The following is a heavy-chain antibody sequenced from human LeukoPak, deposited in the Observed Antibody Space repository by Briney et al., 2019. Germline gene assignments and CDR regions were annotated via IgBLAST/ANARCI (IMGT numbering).Heavy chain of an antibody. V-gene: IGHV3-30*03. J-gene: IGHJ4*02. Sequence: PGGSLRLSCAASGFTFSSYGMHWVRQAPGKGLEWVAVISYDGSNKYYADSVKGGFTISTDNSKNTLYLQMNSLRAEDTAVYYCARVEQLQFNYWGQGTLVTVSS. CDR2: ISYDGSNK. CDR3: ARVEQLQFNY. D-gene: IGHD6-13*01. CDR1: GFTFSSYG.